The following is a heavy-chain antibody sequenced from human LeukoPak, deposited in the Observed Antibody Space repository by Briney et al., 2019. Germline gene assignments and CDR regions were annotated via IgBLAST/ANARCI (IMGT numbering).Heavy chain of an antibody. CDR2: VSYDGTDT. J-gene: IGHJ6*02. CDR3: ARDSTSSGWYYYYYGMDV. CDR1: GFTFTNYA. Sequence: GGSLRLSCAASGFTFTNYAMNWVRQAPGKGLEWVATVSYDGTDTSYADSVKGRFAIFRDNSKNTLYLQMNSLRTEDTAVYYCARDSTSSGWYYYYYGMDVWGQGTTVTVSS. D-gene: IGHD6-19*01. V-gene: IGHV3-30*09.